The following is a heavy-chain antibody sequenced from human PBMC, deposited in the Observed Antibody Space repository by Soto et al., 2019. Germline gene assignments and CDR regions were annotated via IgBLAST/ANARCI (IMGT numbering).Heavy chain of an antibody. V-gene: IGHV1-58*01. CDR3: AASVHDYGDPLGY. CDR1: GFTFTSSA. D-gene: IGHD4-17*01. CDR2: IVVGSGNT. Sequence: SVQVSFKASGFTFTSSAVQWVRQARGQRLEGIGWIVVGSGNTNYAQKFQERVTITRDMSTSTAYMELSSLRSEDTAVYYFAASVHDYGDPLGYWGQGTLVTVSS. J-gene: IGHJ4*02.